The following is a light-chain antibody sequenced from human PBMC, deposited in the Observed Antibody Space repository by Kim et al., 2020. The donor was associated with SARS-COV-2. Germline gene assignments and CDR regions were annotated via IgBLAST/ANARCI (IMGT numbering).Light chain of an antibody. J-gene: IGLJ3*02. CDR2: EVS. CDR1: SSDVGGYNY. V-gene: IGLV2-8*01. Sequence: QSALTQPPSASGSPGQSVTISCTATSSDVGGYNYVSWYQQHPGKAPKLMIYEVSKRPSGVPDRFSGSKSGNTASLTVSGLQAEDEADYYCSSYAGSNNWVFGGGTQLTVL. CDR3: SSYAGSNNWV.